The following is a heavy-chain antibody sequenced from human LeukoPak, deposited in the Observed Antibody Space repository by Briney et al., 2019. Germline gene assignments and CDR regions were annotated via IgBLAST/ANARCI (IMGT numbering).Heavy chain of an antibody. V-gene: IGHV4-38-2*02. CDR2: VYHSRST. Sequence: PSETLSLTCTVSGYSISSGYYWGWVRQSPGRGLEWIGTVYHSRSTYYNPSLRSRVTISVETSKNQFSLKVRSMTAADTAMYYCARVPGVYYDRLTGYGSVWFDPRGQGTLVTVSS. CDR3: ARVPGVYYDRLTGYGSVWFDP. J-gene: IGHJ5*02. D-gene: IGHD3-9*01. CDR1: GYSISSGYY.